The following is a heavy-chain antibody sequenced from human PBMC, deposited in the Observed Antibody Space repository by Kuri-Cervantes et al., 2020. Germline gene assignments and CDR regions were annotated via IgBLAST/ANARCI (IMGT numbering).Heavy chain of an antibody. CDR2: ISYDGSNK. CDR1: GFTFSSYG. CDR3: ARDQGAFDI. Sequence: GESLKISCAASGFTFSSYGMHWVRQAPGKGLEWVAVISYDGSNKYHADSVKGRFIISRDNSKNTLYLQMNSLRAEDTAVYYCARDQGAFDIWGQGTMVTVSS. J-gene: IGHJ3*02. V-gene: IGHV3-30*03.